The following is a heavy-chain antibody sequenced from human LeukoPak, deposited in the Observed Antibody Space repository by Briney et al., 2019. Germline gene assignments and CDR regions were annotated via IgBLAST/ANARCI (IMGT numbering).Heavy chain of an antibody. CDR3: AKEVDTAMVP. V-gene: IGHV3-21*01. Sequence: GGSLRLSCAASGFTFSSYSMNWVRQAPGKGLEWVSSISSSSSYIYYADSVKGRFTISRDNAKNSLYLQMNSLRAEDTAVYYCAKEVDTAMVPWGQGTLVTGSS. J-gene: IGHJ5*02. CDR2: ISSSSSYI. CDR1: GFTFSSYS. D-gene: IGHD5-18*01.